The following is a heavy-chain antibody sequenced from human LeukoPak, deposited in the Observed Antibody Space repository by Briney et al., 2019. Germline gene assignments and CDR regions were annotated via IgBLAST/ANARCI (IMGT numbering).Heavy chain of an antibody. CDR1: GGSFSGYF. J-gene: IGHJ6*03. V-gene: IGHV4-34*01. CDR2: INHNGNT. Sequence: SETLYLTCAVYGGSFSGYFWSWIRHPPGKGLECIGEINHNGNTNYSPFLKSRVTISVDTSKNQFSLKLSSVTAADTAVYYCARGAGRDKRYSYYYMDVWGNGTTVTVSS. CDR3: ARGAGRDKRYSYYYMDV. D-gene: IGHD1-1*01.